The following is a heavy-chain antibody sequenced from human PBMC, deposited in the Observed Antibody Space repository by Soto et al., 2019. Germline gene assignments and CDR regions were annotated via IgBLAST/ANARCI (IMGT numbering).Heavy chain of an antibody. J-gene: IGHJ4*02. D-gene: IGHD2-15*01. CDR2: MKSKTDGGTT. V-gene: IGHV3-15*01. CDR3: TTDGSYGDY. Sequence: EVQLVESGGGLVKPGGSLRLSCAASGFTFSNAWMSWVRQAPGKGLEWVGRMKSKTDGGTTDYAAPVKGRFTISRDDSKNTLYLQMNSLKTEDTSVYYCTTDGSYGDYWGQGTLVTVSS. CDR1: GFTFSNAW.